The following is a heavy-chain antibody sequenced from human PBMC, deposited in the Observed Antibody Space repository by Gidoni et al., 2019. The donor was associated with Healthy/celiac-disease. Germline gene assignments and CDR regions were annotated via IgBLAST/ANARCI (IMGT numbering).Heavy chain of an antibody. J-gene: IGHJ6*02. CDR3: ARAFDLSSGPYYYGMDV. V-gene: IGHV3-21*01. Sequence: EVQLVASGGGLVKPGGSPRPSCAASGFPFSRYSMNWVRQAPGKALEWVSSISSSSSYIYYADSVKGRFTISRDNAKNSLYLQMNSLRAEDTAVYHCARAFDLSSGPYYYGMDVWGQGTTVTVSS. CDR2: ISSSSSYI. CDR1: GFPFSRYS. D-gene: IGHD6-19*01.